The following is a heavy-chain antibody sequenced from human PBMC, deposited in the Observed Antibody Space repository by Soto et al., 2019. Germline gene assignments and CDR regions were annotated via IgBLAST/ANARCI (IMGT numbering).Heavy chain of an antibody. Sequence: QVQLVESGGGVVQPGRSLRLSCAASGFTFSSYGMRWVRQAPGKGLEWVAVISYDGSNKYYADSVKGRFTISRDNSKNTLYLQMNSLRAEDTAVYYCAKADCSGGSCYWDSYFDLWGRGTLVTVSS. CDR2: ISYDGSNK. V-gene: IGHV3-30*18. CDR1: GFTFSSYG. CDR3: AKADCSGGSCYWDSYFDL. D-gene: IGHD2-15*01. J-gene: IGHJ2*01.